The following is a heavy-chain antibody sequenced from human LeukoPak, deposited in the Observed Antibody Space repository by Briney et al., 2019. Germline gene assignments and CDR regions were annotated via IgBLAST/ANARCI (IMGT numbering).Heavy chain of an antibody. CDR2: IKQDGREK. V-gene: IGHV3-7*01. Sequence: GESLRLSCAASESTFGTYWMSWVRQAPGKGLERVANIKQDGREKYYVDSVKGRFTISRDNAKNSLYLQMNSLRAEDTAVYYCERGRGLDYWGQGTLVTVSS. CDR3: ERGRGLDY. CDR1: ESTFGTYW. J-gene: IGHJ4*02.